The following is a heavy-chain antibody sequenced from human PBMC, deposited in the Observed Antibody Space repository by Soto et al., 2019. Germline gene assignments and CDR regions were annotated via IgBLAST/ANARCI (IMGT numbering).Heavy chain of an antibody. Sequence: SETLSLTCAVYGGSFSGYYWSWIRQPPGKGLEWIGEINHSGSTNYNPSLKSRVTISVDTSKNQFSLKLSSVTAADTAVYHCARVGVVVPAAVYYYYMDVWGKGTTVTVSS. CDR2: INHSGST. J-gene: IGHJ6*03. D-gene: IGHD2-2*01. V-gene: IGHV4-34*01. CDR1: GGSFSGYY. CDR3: ARVGVVVPAAVYYYYMDV.